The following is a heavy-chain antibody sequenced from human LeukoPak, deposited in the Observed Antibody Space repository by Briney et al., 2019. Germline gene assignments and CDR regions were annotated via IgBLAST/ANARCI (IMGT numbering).Heavy chain of an antibody. CDR3: ARDKHYYDFWSGYSDAFDI. Sequence: PSETLSLTCAVYGGSFSGYYWSWIRQPPGKGLEWIGYIYYSGSTNYNPSLKSRVTISVDTSKNQFSLKLSSVTAADTAVYYCARDKHYYDFWSGYSDAFDIWGQGTMVTVSS. V-gene: IGHV4-59*01. D-gene: IGHD3-3*01. CDR2: IYYSGST. CDR1: GGSFSGYY. J-gene: IGHJ3*02.